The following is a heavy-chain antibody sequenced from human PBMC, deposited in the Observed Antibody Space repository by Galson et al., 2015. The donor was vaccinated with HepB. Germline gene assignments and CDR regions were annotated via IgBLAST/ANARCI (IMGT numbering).Heavy chain of an antibody. V-gene: IGHV3-11*01. Sequence: SLRLSCAASGFTFSDYYMNWIRQAPGKGLEWVSYISSSGTTIYYADSLKGRFTISRDNAKNSLYLQMNSLRAEDTAVYYCARDCSTSSCYTSTNWFDPWGQGTLVTVSS. D-gene: IGHD2-2*02. CDR2: ISSSGTTI. J-gene: IGHJ5*02. CDR1: GFTFSDYY. CDR3: ARDCSTSSCYTSTNWFDP.